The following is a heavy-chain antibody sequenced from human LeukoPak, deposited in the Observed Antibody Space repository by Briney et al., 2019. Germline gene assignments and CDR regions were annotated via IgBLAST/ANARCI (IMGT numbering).Heavy chain of an antibody. V-gene: IGHV3-7*03. CDR1: GFTFSSYA. J-gene: IGHJ4*02. CDR2: IKQDGSEK. D-gene: IGHD5-18*01. CDR3: ARSTAIMHPIYFDY. Sequence: PGGSLRLSCAASGFTFSSYAMSWVRQAPGKGLEWVANIKQDGSEKYYVDSVKGRFTISRDNAKNSLYLQMNSLRAEDTAVYYCARSTAIMHPIYFDYWGQGTLVTVSS.